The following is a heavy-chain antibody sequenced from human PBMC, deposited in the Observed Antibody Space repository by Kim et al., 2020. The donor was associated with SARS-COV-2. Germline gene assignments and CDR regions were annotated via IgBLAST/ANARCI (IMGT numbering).Heavy chain of an antibody. Sequence: GGSRRLSCAASGFTFSDYYMSWIRQAPGKGLEWLSYISGVNSYTNYADSVKGRFTISRDNAKNSLYLQMNSLRAEDTAVYYCARVSYGSASYYWFDPWG. CDR1: GFTFSDYY. CDR3: ARVSYGSASYYWFDP. J-gene: IGHJ5*02. V-gene: IGHV3-11*05. CDR2: ISGVNSYT. D-gene: IGHD3-10*01.